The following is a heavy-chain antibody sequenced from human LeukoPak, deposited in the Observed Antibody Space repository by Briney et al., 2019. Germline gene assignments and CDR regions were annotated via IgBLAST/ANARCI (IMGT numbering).Heavy chain of an antibody. CDR1: GYTFTSYG. Sequence: ASVKVSCKASGYTFTSYGISWVRQAPGQGLEWMGWINPNSGGTNYAQKFQGRVTMTRDTSISTAYMELSRLRSDDTAVYYCARGTSGSYYCLDYWGQGTLVTVSS. CDR2: INPNSGGT. V-gene: IGHV1-2*02. CDR3: ARGTSGSYYCLDY. J-gene: IGHJ4*02. D-gene: IGHD1-26*01.